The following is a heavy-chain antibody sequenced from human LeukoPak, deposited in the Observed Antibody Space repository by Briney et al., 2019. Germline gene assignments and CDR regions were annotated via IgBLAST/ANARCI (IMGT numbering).Heavy chain of an antibody. CDR2: ISGSGGRT. Sequence: GGSLRLSCAASGFTFSTYAMSWVRQAPGKGLEWVSAISGSGGRTYYADSVKGRFTISRDNSKNTLYLQMNSLRAEGTAVYYCAKERLSSGYFDYWGQGTLVTVSS. J-gene: IGHJ4*02. V-gene: IGHV3-23*01. D-gene: IGHD3-22*01. CDR3: AKERLSSGYFDY. CDR1: GFTFSTYA.